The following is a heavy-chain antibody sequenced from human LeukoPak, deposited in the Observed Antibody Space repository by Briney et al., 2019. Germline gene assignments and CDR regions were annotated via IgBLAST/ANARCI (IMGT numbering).Heavy chain of an antibody. CDR2: ISWNSGSI. Sequence: GGSLRLSCAASGFTFDDYAMHWVRHALGKGLEWVSGISWNSGSIGYADSVKGRFTISRDNAKNSLYLQMNSLRAEDMALYYCAKGYYYDSSGYYHDAFDIWGQGTMVTVSS. V-gene: IGHV3-9*03. CDR3: AKGYYYDSSGYYHDAFDI. D-gene: IGHD3-22*01. CDR1: GFTFDDYA. J-gene: IGHJ3*02.